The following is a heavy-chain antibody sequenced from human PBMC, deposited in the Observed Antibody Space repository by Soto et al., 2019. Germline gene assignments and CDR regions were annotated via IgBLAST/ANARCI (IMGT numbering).Heavy chain of an antibody. CDR1: GYTFTSYA. V-gene: IGHV1-3*01. D-gene: IGHD6-13*01. J-gene: IGHJ4*02. CDR2: INAGNGNT. CDR3: ARAAAGPNPPDY. Sequence: QVQLVQSGAEVKKPGASVKVSCKASGYTFTSYAMHWVRQAPGQRLEWMGWINAGNGNTKYSQKFQGRVTITRDTSGSTAYMELSSLRSEDTAVYYCARAAAGPNPPDYWGQGTLVTVSS.